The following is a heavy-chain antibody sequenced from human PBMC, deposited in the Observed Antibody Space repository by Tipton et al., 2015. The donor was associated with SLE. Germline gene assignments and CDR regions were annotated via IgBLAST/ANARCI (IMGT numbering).Heavy chain of an antibody. D-gene: IGHD1-26*01. V-gene: IGHV1-46*01. Sequence: QPGAEVKKPGASVKVSCKASGYTFTSYYIHWVRRAPGQGLEWMGIINPSGGRTSYAQKFQGRVTMTRDTSTSTVYMDLSSLRSENTAVYYCATVGEPNHYYYGMDIWGQGTSVTVSS. CDR2: INPSGGRT. J-gene: IGHJ6*02. CDR3: ATVGEPNHYYYGMDI. CDR1: GYTFTSYY.